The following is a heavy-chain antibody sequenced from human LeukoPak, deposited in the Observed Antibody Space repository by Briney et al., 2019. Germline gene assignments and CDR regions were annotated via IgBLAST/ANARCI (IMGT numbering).Heavy chain of an antibody. J-gene: IGHJ4*02. CDR1: GFTFSKYI. Sequence: PGGSLRLSCAASGFTFSKYIMHWVRQAPGKGLDWVAVILENGSRQYYADSVKGRFTISRDNSKNTLSLQMNSLRGEDTAMYYCARVQGGGYRTADYWGQGTLVTVSS. CDR2: ILENGSRQ. D-gene: IGHD6-19*01. CDR3: ARVQGGGYRTADY. V-gene: IGHV3-30*04.